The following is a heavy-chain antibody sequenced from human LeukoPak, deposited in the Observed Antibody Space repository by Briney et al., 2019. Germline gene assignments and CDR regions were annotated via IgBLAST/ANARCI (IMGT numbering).Heavy chain of an antibody. CDR3: ARDYARAVEY. D-gene: IGHD2-2*01. Sequence: GGSLRLSCTASGFTFNSYWMQWFRQDPGKGLVWVSCISTDGSTTRYADSVKGRFTISRDNAKSTLYLQMNSLGAEDTAVYYCARDYARAVEYWGQGTLATVSS. J-gene: IGHJ4*02. CDR2: ISTDGSTT. CDR1: GFTFNSYW. V-gene: IGHV3-74*01.